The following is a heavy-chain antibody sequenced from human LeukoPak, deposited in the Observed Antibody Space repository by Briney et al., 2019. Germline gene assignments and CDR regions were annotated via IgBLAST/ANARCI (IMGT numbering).Heavy chain of an antibody. CDR2: INNYGDST. J-gene: IGHJ4*02. CDR3: VKPNLAVAGTRYFDS. D-gene: IGHD6-19*01. Sequence: GGSLRLSCSASGFTFSSYPMHWVRQAPGKGLEYVSAINNYGDSTYYADSVKGRFTISRDNSKNTLSLQMSSLRAEDTAVYSCVKPNLAVAGTRYFDSWGQGTLVAVSS. CDR1: GFTFSSYP. V-gene: IGHV3-64D*06.